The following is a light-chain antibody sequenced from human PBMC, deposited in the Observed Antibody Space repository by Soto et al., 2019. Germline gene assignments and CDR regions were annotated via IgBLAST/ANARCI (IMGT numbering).Light chain of an antibody. CDR2: GAS. Sequence: EIVLTQSPGTLSLSPGERATLSCRASQSVSSSYLAWYQQKPGQAPRLLIYGASSRATGIPDRFSGSGSGTDFTLTISRLETEEFAVYYWQQYGSSRTFGQGTKVEIK. V-gene: IGKV3-20*01. CDR3: QQYGSSRT. CDR1: QSVSSSY. J-gene: IGKJ1*01.